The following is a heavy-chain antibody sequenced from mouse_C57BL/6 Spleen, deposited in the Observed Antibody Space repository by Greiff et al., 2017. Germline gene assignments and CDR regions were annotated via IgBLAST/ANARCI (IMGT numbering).Heavy chain of an antibody. V-gene: IGHV1-76*01. Sequence: QVQLQQSGAELVRPGASVKLSCKASGYTFTDYYINWVKQRPGQGLEWIARIYPGSGNTYYNEKFKGKATLTAEKSSSTAYMQLSSLTSEDSAVYFCARSGDYEAWFAYWGQGTLVTVSA. J-gene: IGHJ3*01. CDR2: IYPGSGNT. CDR1: GYTFTDYY. D-gene: IGHD2-4*01. CDR3: ARSGDYEAWFAY.